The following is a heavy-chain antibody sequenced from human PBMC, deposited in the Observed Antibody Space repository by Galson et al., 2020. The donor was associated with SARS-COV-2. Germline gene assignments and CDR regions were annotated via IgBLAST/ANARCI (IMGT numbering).Heavy chain of an antibody. V-gene: IGHV3-30-3*01. Sequence: GESLKISCPASGFTFSSYAMHWVRQAPGKGLEWVAVISYDGSNKYYADSVKGRFTISRDNSKNTLYLQMNSLRAEDTAVYYCARATFGNYYYGMDVWGQGTTVTVSS. CDR3: ARATFGNYYYGMDV. J-gene: IGHJ6*02. CDR2: ISYDGSNK. D-gene: IGHD3-3*01. CDR1: GFTFSSYA.